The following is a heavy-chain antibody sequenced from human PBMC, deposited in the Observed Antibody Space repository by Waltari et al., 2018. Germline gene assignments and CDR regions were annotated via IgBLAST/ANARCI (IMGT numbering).Heavy chain of an antibody. CDR2: ITESGYT. CDR1: GFTFKNFA. J-gene: IGHJ4*02. Sequence: EVQLVESGGGLVQPGGSLRLSCAASGFTFKNFAMSGVRQAPGKGLEWVSTITESGYTFYADSVKGRFATSRDNYKNTLSLQMNSLRAEDTAVYYCAKRWAIYYFEYWGQGNLVTVSS. CDR3: AKRWAIYYFEY. V-gene: IGHV3-23*04. D-gene: IGHD3-9*01.